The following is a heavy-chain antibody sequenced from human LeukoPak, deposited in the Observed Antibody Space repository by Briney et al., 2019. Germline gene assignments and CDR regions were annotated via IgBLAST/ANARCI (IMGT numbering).Heavy chain of an antibody. CDR2: IYYSGST. J-gene: IGHJ5*02. CDR1: GGSISSYY. Sequence: PSETLSLTFTVSGGSISSYYWSWIRQPPGKGLEWIGYIYYSGSTNYNPSLKSRVTISVGTSKNQFSLKLSSVTAADTAVYYCARGIGWFGELKNWFDPWGQGTLVTVSS. D-gene: IGHD3-10*01. V-gene: IGHV4-59*01. CDR3: ARGIGWFGELKNWFDP.